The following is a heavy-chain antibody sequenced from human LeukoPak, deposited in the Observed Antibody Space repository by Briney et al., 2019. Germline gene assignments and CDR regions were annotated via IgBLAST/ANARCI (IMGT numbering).Heavy chain of an antibody. J-gene: IGHJ6*02. CDR2: ISSSSSTI. D-gene: IGHD4-17*01. CDR1: GFTFSSYS. Sequence: PGRSLRLSCAASGFTFSSYSMNWVRQAPGKGLEWVSYISSSSSTIYYADSVKGRFTISRDNAKNSLYLQMNSLRDEDTAVYYCARDNPTGGDQFTYYYYYYGMDVWGQGTTVTVSS. CDR3: ARDNPTGGDQFTYYYYYYGMDV. V-gene: IGHV3-48*02.